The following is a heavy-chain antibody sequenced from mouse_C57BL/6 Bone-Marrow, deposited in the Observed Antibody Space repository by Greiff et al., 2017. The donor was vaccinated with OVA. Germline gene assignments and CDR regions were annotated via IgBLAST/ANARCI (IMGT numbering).Heavy chain of an antibody. CDR1: GYTFTSYW. D-gene: IGHD4-1*01. Sequence: QVQLQQPGAELVRPGSSVKLSCKASGYTFTSYWMHWVKQRPIQGLEWIGNIDPSDSETHYNQKFKDKATLTVDKSSSTAYRQLSSLTSEDSAVYYCARKTGTLDYWGQGTTLTVSS. J-gene: IGHJ2*01. CDR3: ARKTGTLDY. CDR2: IDPSDSET. V-gene: IGHV1-52*01.